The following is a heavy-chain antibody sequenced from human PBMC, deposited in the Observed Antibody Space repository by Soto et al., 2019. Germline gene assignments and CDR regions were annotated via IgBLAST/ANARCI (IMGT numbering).Heavy chain of an antibody. D-gene: IGHD3-22*01. Sequence: QVQLQESGPGLVKPSETPSLTCTVSGGSMSSGTYYWSWIRQHPGWGLEWIGYIYHTGRTYYNPSLRSRVSFSVDTSKNYFFRRLTSVTAAYTAVYDCARRSRFNDDRGGYYYYAMDVWGQGTTVTVSS. J-gene: IGHJ6*02. CDR1: GGSMSSGTYY. CDR3: ARRSRFNDDRGGYYYYAMDV. V-gene: IGHV4-31*03. CDR2: IYHTGRT.